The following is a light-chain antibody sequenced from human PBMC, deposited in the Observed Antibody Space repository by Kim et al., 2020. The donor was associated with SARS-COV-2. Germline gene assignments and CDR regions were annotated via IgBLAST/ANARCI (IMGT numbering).Light chain of an antibody. CDR3: ATWDDSLDVWM. CDR1: SSNIGSNT. Sequence: GQKVTISCSGSSSNIGSNTVNWYQQFPGTAPQRLIDTDDRRPSGVSDRVSCSKSGTSASLAISALRSEDEAAYYCATWDDSLDVWMFGGGTKVTVL. CDR2: TDD. V-gene: IGLV1-44*01. J-gene: IGLJ3*02.